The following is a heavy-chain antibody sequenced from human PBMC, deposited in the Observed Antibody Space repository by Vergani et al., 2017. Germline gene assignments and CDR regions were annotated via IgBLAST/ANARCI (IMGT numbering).Heavy chain of an antibody. D-gene: IGHD6-19*01. CDR2: LSASDRRT. CDR3: AKVGRSEVAGTFGAFDI. V-gene: IGHV3-23*04. CDR1: GFTFSSYA. Sequence: MQLVESGGGLVQPGGSLRLSCAASGFTFSSYAMSWVRQAPGKGLEWVSTLSASDRRTHYADSVKGRFTISRDISKNTLFLHMNSLRPEDTAVYYCAKVGRSEVAGTFGAFDIWGQGTMVTVSS. J-gene: IGHJ3*02.